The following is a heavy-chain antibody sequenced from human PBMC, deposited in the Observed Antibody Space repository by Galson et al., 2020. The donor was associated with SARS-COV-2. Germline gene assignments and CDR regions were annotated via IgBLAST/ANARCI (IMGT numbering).Heavy chain of an antibody. Sequence: ASVKVSCKASGYTFTSYYMHWVRQAPGQGLEWMGIINPSGGSTSYAQKFQGRVTMTRDTSTSTVYMELSSLRSEDTAVYYCARDSVLMVYAGYYYYMDVWGKGTTVTVSS. D-gene: IGHD2-8*01. V-gene: IGHV1-46*01. J-gene: IGHJ6*03. CDR1: GYTFTSYY. CDR2: INPSGGST. CDR3: ARDSVLMVYAGYYYYMDV.